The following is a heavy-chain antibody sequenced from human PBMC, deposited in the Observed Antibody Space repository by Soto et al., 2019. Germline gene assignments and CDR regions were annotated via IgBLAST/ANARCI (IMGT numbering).Heavy chain of an antibody. CDR3: AREPYSTTYYYDSSGYSQGAFDI. V-gene: IGHV3-33*08. J-gene: IGHJ3*02. CDR2: IWYDGSNK. D-gene: IGHD3-22*01. CDR1: GFTFSTYS. Sequence: GGSLRLSCAASGFTFSTYSMNWVRQAPGKGLEWVAVIWYDGSNKYYADSVKGRFTISRDNSKNTLYLQMNSLIAEDTAVYYCAREPYSTTYYYDSSGYSQGAFDIWGQGTMVTVSS.